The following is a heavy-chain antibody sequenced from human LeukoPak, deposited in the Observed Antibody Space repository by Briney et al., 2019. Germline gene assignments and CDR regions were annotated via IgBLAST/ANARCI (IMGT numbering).Heavy chain of an antibody. CDR2: INWNSGDI. V-gene: IGHV3-9*01. D-gene: IGHD3-10*01. J-gene: IGHJ4*02. CDR1: GFTFDDYA. Sequence: PGGSLRLSCAASGFTFDDYAIHWVRQAPGKGLEWVSGINWNSGDIGYADSVKGRFTISRDNAKNSLYLQMNSLRAEDTALYYCAKDKTRGRGVITGGLDYWGQGTLVTVSS. CDR3: AKDKTRGRGVITGGLDY.